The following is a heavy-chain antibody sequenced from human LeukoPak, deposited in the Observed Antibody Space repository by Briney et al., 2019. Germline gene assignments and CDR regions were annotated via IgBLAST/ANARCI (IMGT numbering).Heavy chain of an antibody. CDR1: GFTFSSYA. Sequence: GGSLRLSCAASGFTFSSYAMHWVRQAPGKGLEWVAVISYDGSNKYYADSVKGRFTISRDNSKSTLYLQMNSLRAEDTAVYYCARPLYYDILTGYYPPFDYWGQGTLVTVSS. CDR2: ISYDGSNK. J-gene: IGHJ4*02. D-gene: IGHD3-9*01. CDR3: ARPLYYDILTGYYPPFDY. V-gene: IGHV3-30-3*01.